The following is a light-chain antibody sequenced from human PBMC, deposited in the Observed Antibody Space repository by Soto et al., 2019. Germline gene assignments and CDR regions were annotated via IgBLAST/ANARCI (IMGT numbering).Light chain of an antibody. CDR2: DNN. V-gene: IGLV1-51*01. CDR1: SSNIGNNY. J-gene: IGLJ2*01. Sequence: VLTQPPSVSAAPGQKVTISCSGSSSNIGNNYVSWYQQLPGTAPKLLIYDNNKRSSGIPDRFSGSKSGTSATLGITGLQTGDEADYYCGTWDSSLSAVVFGGGTKVTVL. CDR3: GTWDSSLSAVV.